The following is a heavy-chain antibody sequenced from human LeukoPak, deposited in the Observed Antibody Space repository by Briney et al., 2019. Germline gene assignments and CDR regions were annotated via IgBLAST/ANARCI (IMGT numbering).Heavy chain of an antibody. CDR2: ISGNAGTT. CDR1: GFTFSNHA. Sequence: GGSLRLSCAASGFTFSNHALSWVRQAPGKGLEWVSIISGNAGTTYYAGSVKGRFTISRDNSKNTVYLQMHSLRAEDTAVYYCAKDRPRKGSKFDYWGQGTLVTVSS. CDR3: AKDRPRKGSKFDY. D-gene: IGHD1-26*01. V-gene: IGHV3-23*01. J-gene: IGHJ4*02.